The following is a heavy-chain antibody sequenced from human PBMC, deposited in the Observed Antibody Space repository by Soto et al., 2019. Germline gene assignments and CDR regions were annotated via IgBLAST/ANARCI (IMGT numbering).Heavy chain of an antibody. Sequence: SETLSLTCTVSGGSISSSSYYWGWIRQPPGKGLEWIGSIYYSGSTYYNPSLKSRVTISVDTSKNQFSLKLSSVTAADTAVYYCARVRGVYDFWSGYYNHYYYYGMDVWGQGTTVTVSS. D-gene: IGHD3-3*01. CDR2: IYYSGST. J-gene: IGHJ6*02. CDR1: GGSISSSSYY. CDR3: ARVRGVYDFWSGYYNHYYYYGMDV. V-gene: IGHV4-39*07.